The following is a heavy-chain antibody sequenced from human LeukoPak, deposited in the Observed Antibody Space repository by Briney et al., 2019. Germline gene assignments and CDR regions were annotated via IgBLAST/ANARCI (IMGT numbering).Heavy chain of an antibody. CDR2: ISGSGGST. CDR1: GFAFRSYG. CDR3: AKDPGGMDV. V-gene: IGHV3-23*01. J-gene: IGHJ6*02. Sequence: GGSLRLSCAASGFAFRSYGMNWVRQAPGKGLEWVSAISGSGGSTYYADSVKGRFTISRDNSKNTLYLQMNSLRAEDTAVYYCAKDPGGMDVWGQGTTVTVSS.